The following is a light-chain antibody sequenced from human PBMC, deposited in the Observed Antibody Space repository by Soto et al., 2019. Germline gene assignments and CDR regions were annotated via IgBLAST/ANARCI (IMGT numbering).Light chain of an antibody. CDR2: AAS. Sequence: DIQMTQSPSSLSASVGDRVTITCRASQSITRYLNWYQQKPGKAPKLLIYAASSLQSGVPSRFSGSGSGTDFTLTISSLQPEDFDTYYCQQSYSTPRTLAQGTKVDIK. J-gene: IGKJ1*01. CDR3: QQSYSTPRT. CDR1: QSITRY. V-gene: IGKV1-39*01.